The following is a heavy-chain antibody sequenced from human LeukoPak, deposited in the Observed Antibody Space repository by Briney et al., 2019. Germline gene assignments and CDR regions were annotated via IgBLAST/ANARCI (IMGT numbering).Heavy chain of an antibody. Sequence: PGGSLRLSCAASGFAFSGSGMHWGGQAPGQGLEWVANIRPDGSDKYYVDSVKGRFTISRDNAKNPLYLQMNSLRAEDTAVYYSAWLLVMATIIDDWGQGTMVTVSS. V-gene: IGHV3-7*04. J-gene: IGHJ3*01. CDR2: IRPDGSDK. CDR1: GFAFSGSG. D-gene: IGHD5-24*01. CDR3: AWLLVMATIIDD.